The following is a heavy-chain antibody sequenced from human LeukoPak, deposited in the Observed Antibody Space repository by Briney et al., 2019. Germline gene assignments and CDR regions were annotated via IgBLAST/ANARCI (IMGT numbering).Heavy chain of an antibody. Sequence: KASETLSLTCTVSGGSISSYYWSWIRQPPGKGLEWIGYIYYSGSTNYNPSLKSRVTISVDTSKNQFSLKLSSVTAVDTAVYYCARDLDYWGQGTLVTVSS. J-gene: IGHJ4*02. CDR2: IYYSGST. CDR3: ARDLDY. CDR1: GGSISSYY. V-gene: IGHV4-59*01.